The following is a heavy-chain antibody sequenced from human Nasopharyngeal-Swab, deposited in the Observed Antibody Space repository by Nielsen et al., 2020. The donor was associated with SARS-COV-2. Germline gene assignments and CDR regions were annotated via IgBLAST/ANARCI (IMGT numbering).Heavy chain of an antibody. CDR3: VRERLHIGSVPAAFYLDA. CDR2: INSSGSSI. Sequence: SLKISCAASGFIFSDYYMTWIRQAPRKGLEYISYINSSGSSIYYADSVKGRFTISRDNAKNSLYLHMNSLRADDTGVYFCVRERLHIGSVPAAFYLDAWGQGQLVTVSS. CDR1: GFIFSDYY. J-gene: IGHJ5*02. V-gene: IGHV3-11*04. D-gene: IGHD2-2*01.